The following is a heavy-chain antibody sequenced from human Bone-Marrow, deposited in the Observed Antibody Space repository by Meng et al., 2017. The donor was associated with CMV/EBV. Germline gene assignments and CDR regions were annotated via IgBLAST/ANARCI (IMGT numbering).Heavy chain of an antibody. CDR1: GFTFSRYW. Sequence: GESLKIPCAAAGFTFSRYWMSWVRQAPGKGLECVANINQDGNEKYYVDSVKGRFTISRDNAKNSLFLQMNSLRAEDTAVYYCARDRSSSSSSPYYYYGMDVWGQGTTVTVSS. CDR2: INQDGNEK. CDR3: ARDRSSSSSSPYYYYGMDV. D-gene: IGHD6-6*01. J-gene: IGHJ6*02. V-gene: IGHV3-7*01.